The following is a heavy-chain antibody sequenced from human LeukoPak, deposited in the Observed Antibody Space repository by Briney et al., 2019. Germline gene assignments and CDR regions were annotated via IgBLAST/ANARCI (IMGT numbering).Heavy chain of an antibody. V-gene: IGHV1-8*03. J-gene: IGHJ6*03. CDR1: GYTFTSYD. CDR2: MNPNSGNT. CDR3: ARGATMVRGVIAHYYYYYMDV. Sequence: ASVKVSCKASGYTFTSYDINRVRQATGQGLEWMGWMNPNSGNTGYAQKFQGRVTITRNTSISTAYMELSSLRSEDTAVYYCARGATMVRGVIAHYYYYYMDVWGKGTTVTVSS. D-gene: IGHD3-10*01.